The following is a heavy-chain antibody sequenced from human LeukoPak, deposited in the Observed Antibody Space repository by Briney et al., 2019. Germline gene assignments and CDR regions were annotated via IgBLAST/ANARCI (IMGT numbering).Heavy chain of an antibody. V-gene: IGHV3-74*01. Sequence: PGGSLRLSCAASGFTFSSYWMHWVRQAPGKGLVWVSHIKSDGSSTNYADSVKGRFTISRDNAKNTLYLQMDSLRAEDTAVYYCATNGTDYYVDYWVRGTLASVS. D-gene: IGHD3/OR15-3a*01. CDR3: ATNGTDYYVDY. CDR1: GFTFSSYW. CDR2: IKSDGSST. J-gene: IGHJ4*02.